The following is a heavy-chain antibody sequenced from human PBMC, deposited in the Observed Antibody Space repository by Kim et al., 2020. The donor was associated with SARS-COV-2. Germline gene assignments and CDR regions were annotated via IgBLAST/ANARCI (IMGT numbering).Heavy chain of an antibody. CDR2: ISYDGSNK. D-gene: IGHD6-19*01. V-gene: IGHV3-30-3*01. CDR3: ARDSSGWRYYYYYYGMDV. J-gene: IGHJ6*02. CDR1: GFTFSGYA. Sequence: GGSLRLSCAASGFTFSGYAMHWVRQAPGKGLEWVAVISYDGSNKYYADSVKGRFTISRDNSKNTLYLQMNSLRAEDTAVYYCARDSSGWRYYYYYYGMDVWGQGTTVTVSS.